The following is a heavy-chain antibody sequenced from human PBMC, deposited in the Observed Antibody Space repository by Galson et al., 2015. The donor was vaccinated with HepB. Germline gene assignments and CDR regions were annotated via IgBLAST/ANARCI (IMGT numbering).Heavy chain of an antibody. D-gene: IGHD4-17*01. J-gene: IGHJ6*02. CDR2: IYYSGST. V-gene: IGHV4-39*01. Sequence: ETLSLTCTVSGGSISSSSYYWGWIRQPPGKGLEWIGSIYYSGSTYYNPSLKSRVTISVDTSKNQFSLKLSSVTAADTAVYYCARQGGTTTVTDYYYYGMDVWGQGTTVTVSS. CDR3: ARQGGTTTVTDYYYYGMDV. CDR1: GGSISSSSYY.